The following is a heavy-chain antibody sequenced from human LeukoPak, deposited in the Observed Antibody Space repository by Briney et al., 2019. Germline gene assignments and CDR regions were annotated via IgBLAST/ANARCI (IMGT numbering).Heavy chain of an antibody. J-gene: IGHJ4*02. CDR1: GYTFTGYY. CDR3: ARGQGYSSSEADY. V-gene: IGHV1-2*02. Sequence: GASVKVSCKASGYTFTGYYMHGVRQAPGQGLEWMGWINPNSGGTNYAQKFQGRVTMTRDTSISTAYMELSRLRSDDTAVYYCARGQGYSSSEADYWGKGTLVTVSS. CDR2: INPNSGGT. D-gene: IGHD6-13*01.